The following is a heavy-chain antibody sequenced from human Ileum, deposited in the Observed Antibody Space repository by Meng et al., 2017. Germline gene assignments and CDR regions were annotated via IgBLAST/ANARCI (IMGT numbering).Heavy chain of an antibody. J-gene: IGHJ4*02. CDR3: ARGDSYGYVGIDY. V-gene: IGHV7-4-1*02. CDR1: GYTFTIYA. CDR2: INTNTGNP. D-gene: IGHD5-18*01. Sequence: VELVQKGSDLKKAGASVKVSCKASGYTFTIYAINWVRQAPGQGLEWMGWINTNTGNPTYAQGFTGRFVFSLDTSVSTAYLQISSLKAEDTAVYYCARGDSYGYVGIDYWGQGTLVTVSS.